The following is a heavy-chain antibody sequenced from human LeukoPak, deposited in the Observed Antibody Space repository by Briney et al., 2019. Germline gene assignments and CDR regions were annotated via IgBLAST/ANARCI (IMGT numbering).Heavy chain of an antibody. CDR3: ARAWLDSSVFYYKIYVFDF. V-gene: IGHV4-4*07. D-gene: IGHD3-22*01. J-gene: IGHJ3*01. Sequence: PSETLSLTCSVSGGSISSYYWSWIRQPAGKGLEWIGRIYTSGSTNYNPSLKSRVTMSVDTSKNQFSLKLSSVTAADTAVYYCARAWLDSSVFYYKIYVFDFWGQGTMFPVFS. CDR1: GGSISSYY. CDR2: IYTSGST.